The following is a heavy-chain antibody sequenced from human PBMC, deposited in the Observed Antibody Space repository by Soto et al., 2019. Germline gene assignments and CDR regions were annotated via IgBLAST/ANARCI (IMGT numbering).Heavy chain of an antibody. D-gene: IGHD2-15*01. CDR3: ARGVALNPFAGHWFDS. Sequence: SETISLTCTVSGPSISSYYWSWVRQPPGKGLEWIGYMYYSGITNYNPSLQSRATISVDTSGSQFSLNLVSVTAADTAIYDCARGVALNPFAGHWFDSWGQGTLVTVSS. CDR2: MYYSGIT. J-gene: IGHJ5*01. CDR1: GPSISSYY. V-gene: IGHV4-59*01.